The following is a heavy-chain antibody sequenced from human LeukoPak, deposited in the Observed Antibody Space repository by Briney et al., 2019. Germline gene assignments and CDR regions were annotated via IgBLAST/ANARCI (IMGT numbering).Heavy chain of an antibody. V-gene: IGHV3-30*03. CDR2: ISFDGSNE. CDR3: AREEHDYVWGSYQYYYYYGIDV. CDR1: GFTFSSYG. D-gene: IGHD3-16*02. J-gene: IGHJ6*02. Sequence: GGSLRLSCAASGFTFSSYGMHWVRQSPGRGLEWVSFISFDGSNEFYANSLKGRFTISRDNSKDTLYLQMDSLRAEDTALYYCAREEHDYVWGSYQYYYYYGIDVWGQGTTVTVSS.